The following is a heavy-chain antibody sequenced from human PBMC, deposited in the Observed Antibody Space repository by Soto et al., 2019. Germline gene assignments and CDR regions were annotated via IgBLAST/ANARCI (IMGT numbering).Heavy chain of an antibody. V-gene: IGHV3-23*01. J-gene: IGHJ3*01. CDR1: GFTFSSYA. D-gene: IGHD4-17*01. CDR3: ARPYGGKIGDAPDL. CDR2: ISDAAGSA. Sequence: LRLSCVASGFTFSSYAMSWVRQVPGKGLEWVSTISDAAGSAYYVDSVKGRFTISRDNSKKTLYLQMNSLRAEDSAVYYCARPYGGKIGDAPDLWGPGTMVTVSS.